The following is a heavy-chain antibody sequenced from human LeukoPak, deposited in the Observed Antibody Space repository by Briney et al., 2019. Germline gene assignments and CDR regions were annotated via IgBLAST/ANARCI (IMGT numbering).Heavy chain of an antibody. J-gene: IGHJ3*02. V-gene: IGHV3-48*01. CDR1: GFTFSGYT. CDR3: ARDYGYAFDT. D-gene: IGHD3-16*01. Sequence: GGPLRLSCAASGFTFSGYTLNWVRQAPGKGLEWVSYISRTSDIVSYADSVRGRFTISRDNAKNSLYLQMSSLRAEDTAVYYCARDYGYAFDTWGQGTMVTVSS. CDR2: ISRTSDIV.